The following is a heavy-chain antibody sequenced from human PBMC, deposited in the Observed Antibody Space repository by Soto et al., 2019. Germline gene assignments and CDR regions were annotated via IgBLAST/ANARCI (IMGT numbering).Heavy chain of an antibody. D-gene: IGHD3-16*02. Sequence: WWSLRLSCAAAGFTFGSYAMTWVLQAPGKGLEWVSGISGSGVSTYYADSVKGRFTISRDNSKNTLYLQMNSLRAEDTAVFYCAKDGDYGWGSNRFDSWGQGTLVTVSS. J-gene: IGHJ4*02. V-gene: IGHV3-23*01. CDR1: GFTFGSYA. CDR2: ISGSGVST. CDR3: AKDGDYGWGSNRFDS.